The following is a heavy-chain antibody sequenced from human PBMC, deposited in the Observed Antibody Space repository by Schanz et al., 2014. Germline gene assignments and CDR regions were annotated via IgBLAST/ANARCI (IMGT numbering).Heavy chain of an antibody. Sequence: QVQLVQSGAEVKKPGSSMKVSCKASGGTFNSYTISWVRQARGQGLEWVGWINVGNGNMKYSQKFQGRVTITRDTSASTACMELTSLRSEDTAVYFCARGGYSSGWFDRDIAHFDYWRQGTLVTVSS. D-gene: IGHD6-19*01. CDR1: GGTFNSYT. V-gene: IGHV1-3*01. CDR2: INVGNGNM. J-gene: IGHJ4*02. CDR3: ARGGYSSGWFDRDIAHFDY.